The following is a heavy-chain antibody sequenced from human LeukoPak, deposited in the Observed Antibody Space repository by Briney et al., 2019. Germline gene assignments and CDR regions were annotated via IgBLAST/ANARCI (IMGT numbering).Heavy chain of an antibody. Sequence: EPLSLTCTVSDGSISNYYWSWIRQPPGKGLEWIGYIYTSGSTNYNPSLQSRVTVSVDTSKNQFALKLSSVTAADTAVYYCARHLTGSSVCIEYWGQGTLVTVSS. V-gene: IGHV4-4*09. CDR1: DGSISNYY. CDR3: ARHLTGSSVCIEY. D-gene: IGHD2-8*02. CDR2: IYTSGST. J-gene: IGHJ4*02.